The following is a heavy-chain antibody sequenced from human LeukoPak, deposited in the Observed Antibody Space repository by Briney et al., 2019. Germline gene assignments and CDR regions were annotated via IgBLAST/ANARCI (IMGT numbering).Heavy chain of an antibody. CDR1: GFTFSSYG. V-gene: IGHV3-23*01. Sequence: GGTLRLSCAASGFTFSSYGMSWVRQAPGKGLEWVSAISGSGGSTYYADSVKGRFTISRDNAKNSLYLQMNSLRAEDTALYFCVRDSDYTYGITAFDYWGQGTLVTVSS. J-gene: IGHJ4*02. CDR2: ISGSGGST. CDR3: VRDSDYTYGITAFDY. D-gene: IGHD5-18*01.